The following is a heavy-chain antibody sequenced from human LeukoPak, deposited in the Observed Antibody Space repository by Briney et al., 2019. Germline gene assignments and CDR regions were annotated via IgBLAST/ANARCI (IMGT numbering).Heavy chain of an antibody. D-gene: IGHD6-6*01. Sequence: PGGSLRLSCAASGFTFSSYAMSWVRQAPGKGLEWVSAISGSGGSTYYADSVKGRFTISRDNSKNTLYLQMNSLRADDTAVYYCARDSAVDSSSSTHAGLDYWGQGTLVSVSS. CDR3: ARDSAVDSSSSTHAGLDY. CDR2: ISGSGGST. J-gene: IGHJ4*02. CDR1: GFTFSSYA. V-gene: IGHV3-23*01.